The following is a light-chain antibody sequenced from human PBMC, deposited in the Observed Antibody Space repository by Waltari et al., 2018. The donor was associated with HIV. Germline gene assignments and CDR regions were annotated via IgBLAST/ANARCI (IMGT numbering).Light chain of an antibody. V-gene: IGKV1-39*01. CDR3: EQSYDFPRT. CDR2: SAS. J-gene: IGKJ1*01. Sequence: NWYQHISGRPPRLLIFSASSLQRGISSRFSARGSGTDFTLTINNVQSEDFATYYCEQSYDFPRTFGQGTTVE.